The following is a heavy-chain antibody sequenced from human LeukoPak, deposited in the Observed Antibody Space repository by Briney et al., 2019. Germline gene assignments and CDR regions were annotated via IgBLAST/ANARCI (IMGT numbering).Heavy chain of an antibody. CDR1: GFTLWLH. J-gene: IGHJ5*02. CDR2: YSYAT. D-gene: IGHD2-15*01. V-gene: IGHV3-73*01. CDR3: TGQAALVAAENWFDP. Sequence: PGGSLRLSCAASGFTLWLHYTLGPPGFRERAGVGWPYYSYATTYAASLKGRFIISRDDSKNTAYLQMSSLEIEDTAVYYCTGQAALVAAENWFDPWGQGTLVTVSS.